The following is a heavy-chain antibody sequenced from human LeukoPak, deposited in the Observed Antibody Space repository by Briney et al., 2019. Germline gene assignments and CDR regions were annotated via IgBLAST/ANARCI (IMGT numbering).Heavy chain of an antibody. D-gene: IGHD3-22*01. CDR2: IIPIFGIA. CDR3: ARDQGYYCDSSRYLDSQNDAFDI. J-gene: IGHJ3*02. V-gene: IGHV1-69*04. Sequence: AASVKVSCKASGGTFSSYAISWVRQAPGQGLEWMGRIIPIFGIANYAQKFQGRVTITADKSTSTAYMELSSLRSEDTAVYYCARDQGYYCDSSRYLDSQNDAFDIWGQGTMVTVSS. CDR1: GGTFSSYA.